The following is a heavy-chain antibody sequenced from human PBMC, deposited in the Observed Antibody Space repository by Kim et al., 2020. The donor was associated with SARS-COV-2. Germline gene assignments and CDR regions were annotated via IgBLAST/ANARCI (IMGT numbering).Heavy chain of an antibody. CDR1: GGTFSSYA. CDR3: ARDVAAAAPEGYYYYGMDV. J-gene: IGHJ6*02. D-gene: IGHD6-13*01. Sequence: SVKVSCKASGGTFSSYAISWVRQAPGQGLEWMGGIIPIFGTANYAQKFQGRVTITADESTSTAYMELSSLRSEDTAVYYCARDVAAAAPEGYYYYGMDVWGQGTTVTVSS. V-gene: IGHV1-69*13. CDR2: IIPIFGTA.